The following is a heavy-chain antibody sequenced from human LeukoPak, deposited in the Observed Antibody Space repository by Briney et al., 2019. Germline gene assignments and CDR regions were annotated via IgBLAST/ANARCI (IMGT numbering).Heavy chain of an antibody. CDR2: INPNSGGT. D-gene: IGHD2-2*01. CDR1: GYTFTGYY. V-gene: IGHV1-2*02. CDR3: ARAALEDIVAVPADY. Sequence: ASVKVSCKASGYTFTGYYMHWVRQAPGQGLEWMGWINPNSGGTNYAQKFQGRVTMTRDTSISTAYMELSRLRSDDTAVYYCARAALEDIVAVPADYWGQGTLVTVSS. J-gene: IGHJ4*02.